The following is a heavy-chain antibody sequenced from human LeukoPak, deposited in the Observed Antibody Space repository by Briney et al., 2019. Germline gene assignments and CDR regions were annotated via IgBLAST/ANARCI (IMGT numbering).Heavy chain of an antibody. CDR2: IYYSGST. Sequence: SETLSLTCTVSGGSISSYYWSWIRQPPGKGLGWIGYIYYSGSTNYNPSLKSRVTISVDTSKNQFSLKLSSVTAADTAVYYCARHLGPKTNWFDPWGQGTLVTVSS. CDR1: GGSISSYY. V-gene: IGHV4-59*08. J-gene: IGHJ5*02. CDR3: ARHLGPKTNWFDP.